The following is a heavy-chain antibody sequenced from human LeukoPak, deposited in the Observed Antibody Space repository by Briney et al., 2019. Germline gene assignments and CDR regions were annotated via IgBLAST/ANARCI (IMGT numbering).Heavy chain of an antibody. J-gene: IGHJ4*02. Sequence: VASVKVSCKASGYTFTSYYMHWVRQAPGQGLEWMGIINPSGGSTSYAQKFQGRVTMTRDTSTSTVYMELSSLRSEDTAVYYCARDPPWDGYSSGWFFDYWGQGTLVSVSS. V-gene: IGHV1-46*01. CDR3: ARDPPWDGYSSGWFFDY. CDR2: INPSGGST. D-gene: IGHD6-19*01. CDR1: GYTFTSYY.